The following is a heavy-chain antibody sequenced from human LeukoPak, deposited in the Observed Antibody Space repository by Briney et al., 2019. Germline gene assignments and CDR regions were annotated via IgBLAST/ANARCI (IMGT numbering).Heavy chain of an antibody. J-gene: IGHJ4*02. V-gene: IGHV3-23*01. CDR2: IYDSGDYA. CDR3: AKGDTVRRSFDY. CDR1: GFTFSNYA. D-gene: IGHD3-16*02. Sequence: QPGGSLRLSRAASGFTFSNYAMSWVRQAPGTGLEWVSAIYDSGDYAYYADSVKGRFTISRDNSRNTLYLQMNSLRADDTAVYYCAKGDTVRRSFDYWGQGTLVTVSS.